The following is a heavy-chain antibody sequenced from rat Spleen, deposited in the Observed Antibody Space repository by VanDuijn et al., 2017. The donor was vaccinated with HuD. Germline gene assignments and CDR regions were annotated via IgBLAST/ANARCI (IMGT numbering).Heavy chain of an antibody. J-gene: IGHJ2*01. CDR2: ISYDGSST. CDR1: GFTFSDYY. CDR3: ERGGGSSDLEDYVDY. V-gene: IGHV5-29*01. D-gene: IGHD1-2*01. Sequence: EVQLVESDGGLVQPGRSLKLSCAASGFTFSDYYMAWVRQAPTKGLEWVATISYDGSSTYYRDSVKGRFTISRDNAKSTLYLQMDSLRSEDTATYYCERGGGSSDLEDYVDYWGQGVMVTVSS.